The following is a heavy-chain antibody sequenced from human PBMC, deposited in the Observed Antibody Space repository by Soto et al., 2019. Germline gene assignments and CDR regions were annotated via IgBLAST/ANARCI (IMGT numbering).Heavy chain of an antibody. V-gene: IGHV1-69*02. Sequence: QVQLVQSGAEVKKPGSSVKVSCKASGGTFSSYTISWVRQAPGQGLEWMGRIIPILGIANYAQKFQGRVTITADKSTSTAYMELSSLRSEDTAVYYCARQATIRIFDYWGQGTLVTVSS. CDR3: ARQATIRIFDY. D-gene: IGHD5-12*01. CDR1: GGTFSSYT. CDR2: IIPILGIA. J-gene: IGHJ4*02.